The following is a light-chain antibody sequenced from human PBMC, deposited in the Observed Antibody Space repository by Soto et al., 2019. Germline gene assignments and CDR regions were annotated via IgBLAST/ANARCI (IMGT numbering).Light chain of an antibody. CDR3: QAYDYSLTAFV. CDR2: GNR. CDR1: NSNLGAGYD. V-gene: IGLV1-40*01. Sequence: QSVLTQPPSVSGAPGRRVTISCTGNNSNLGAGYDVPWYQQLPGAAPKLVIFGNRNRPSGVPERFSGSKSGTSASLAITGLQAEDEADYYCQAYDYSLTAFVFGGGTKLTV. J-gene: IGLJ3*02.